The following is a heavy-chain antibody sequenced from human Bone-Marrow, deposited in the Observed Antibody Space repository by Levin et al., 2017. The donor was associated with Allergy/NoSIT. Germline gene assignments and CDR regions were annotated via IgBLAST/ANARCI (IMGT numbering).Heavy chain of an antibody. D-gene: IGHD2-2*01. CDR3: AKDRGVVVPTAIYGMDV. Sequence: GESLKISFAASGFTFSSYAMSWVRQAPGKGLEWVSAISGSGGSTYYADSVKGRFTISRDNSKNTLYLQMNSLRAEDTAVYYCAKDRGVVVPTAIYGMDVWGQGTTVTVSS. V-gene: IGHV3-23*01. J-gene: IGHJ6*02. CDR1: GFTFSSYA. CDR2: ISGSGGST.